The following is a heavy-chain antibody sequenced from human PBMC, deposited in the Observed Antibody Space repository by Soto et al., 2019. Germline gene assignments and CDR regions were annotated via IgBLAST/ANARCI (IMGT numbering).Heavy chain of an antibody. Sequence: ASVKVCCKASGYPFTGYYMHWVRQAPGQGLEWMGWINPNSGGTNYAQKFQGWVTMTRDTSISTAYMELSRLRSDDTAVYYCARVNYDYVWGSEGDYFDYWGQGTMVTVSS. V-gene: IGHV1-2*04. CDR2: INPNSGGT. CDR3: ARVNYDYVWGSEGDYFDY. J-gene: IGHJ4*02. D-gene: IGHD3-16*01. CDR1: GYPFTGYY.